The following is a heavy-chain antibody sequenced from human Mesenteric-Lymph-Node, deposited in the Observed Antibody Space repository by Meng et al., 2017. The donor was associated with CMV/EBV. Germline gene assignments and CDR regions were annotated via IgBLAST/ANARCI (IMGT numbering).Heavy chain of an antibody. CDR1: GFTFSSNH. V-gene: IGHV3-66*02. Sequence: GGSLRLSCAASGFTFSSNHMSWVRQAPGKGLEWVSVIYSGGSTYYADSVKGRFTISRDNSKNTLYLQMNSLRAEDTAVYYCARRQYCTSISCTDYWGQGTLVTVSS. J-gene: IGHJ4*02. CDR3: ARRQYCTSISCTDY. D-gene: IGHD2-2*01. CDR2: IYSGGST.